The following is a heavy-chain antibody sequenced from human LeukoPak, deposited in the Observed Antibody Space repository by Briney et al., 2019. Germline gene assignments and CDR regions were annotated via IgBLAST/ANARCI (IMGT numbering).Heavy chain of an antibody. CDR3: AREVVVAATHYYYYMDV. CDR1: GYTFTSYD. D-gene: IGHD2-15*01. Sequence: ASVKVSCKASGYTFTSYDINWVRQATGQGLEWMGWMNPNSGNTGYAQKFQGRVTMTRNTSISTAHMELSSLRSEDTAVYYCAREVVVAATHYYYYMDVWGKGTTVTVSS. J-gene: IGHJ6*03. CDR2: MNPNSGNT. V-gene: IGHV1-8*01.